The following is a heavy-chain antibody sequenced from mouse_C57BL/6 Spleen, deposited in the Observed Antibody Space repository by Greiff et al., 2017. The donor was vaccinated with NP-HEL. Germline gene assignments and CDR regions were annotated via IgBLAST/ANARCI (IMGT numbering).Heavy chain of an antibody. CDR2: IHPNSGST. V-gene: IGHV1-64*01. CDR3: ARCKVITTVAFDY. D-gene: IGHD1-1*01. CDR1: GYTFTSYW. J-gene: IGHJ2*01. Sequence: QVQLQQPGAELVKPGASVKLSCKASGYTFTSYWMHWVKQRPGQGLEWIGMIHPNSGSTNYNEKFKSKATLTVDKSSSTAYMQLSSLTSEDSAVYYCARCKVITTVAFDYWGQGTTLTVSS.